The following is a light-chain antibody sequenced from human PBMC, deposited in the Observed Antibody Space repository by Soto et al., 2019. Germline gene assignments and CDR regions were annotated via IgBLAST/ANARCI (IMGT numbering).Light chain of an antibody. CDR1: SSNIGGNYD. CDR2: ANN. CDR3: QSYDTSLSAWV. J-gene: IGLJ3*02. V-gene: IGLV1-40*01. Sequence: QAVVTQPPSVSGAPGQRVTFSCTGSSSNIGGNYDVHWYQQLPGAAPKLLIYANNIRPSGVPDRFSGSRSGTSASLAITGLQVEDEADYYCQSYDTSLSAWVFGGGTQLTVL.